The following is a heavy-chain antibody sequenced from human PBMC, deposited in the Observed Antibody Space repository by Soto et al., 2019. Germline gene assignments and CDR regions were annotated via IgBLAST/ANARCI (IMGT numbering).Heavy chain of an antibody. CDR3: AKGGPMTTVTPFDY. CDR1: GFTFSSYG. Sequence: GGSLRLSCAASGFTFSSYGMHWVRQAPGKGLECVAVISYDGSNKYYADSVKGRFTISRDNSKNTLYLQMNSLRAEDTAVYYCAKGGPMTTVTPFDYWGQGTLVTVSS. V-gene: IGHV3-30*18. CDR2: ISYDGSNK. D-gene: IGHD4-17*01. J-gene: IGHJ4*02.